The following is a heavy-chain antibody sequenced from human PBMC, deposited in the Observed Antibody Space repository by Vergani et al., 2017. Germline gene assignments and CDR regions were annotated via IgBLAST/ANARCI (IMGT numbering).Heavy chain of an antibody. D-gene: IGHD2-15*01. CDR3: TRHWAVVAANNWFDP. CDR2: ISGSGGST. CDR1: GFTFSSYA. J-gene: IGHJ5*02. V-gene: IGHV3-23*01. Sequence: EVQLLESGGGLVQPGGSLRLSCAASGFTFSSYAMSWVRQAPGKGLEWVSAISGSGGSTYYADSVKGRFTISRDNSKDTLYLQMNSLRAEDTAVYYCTRHWAVVAANNWFDPWGQGTLVTVSS.